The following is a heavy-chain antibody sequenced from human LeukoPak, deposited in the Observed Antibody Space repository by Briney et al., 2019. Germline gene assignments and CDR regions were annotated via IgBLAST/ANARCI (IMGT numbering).Heavy chain of an antibody. D-gene: IGHD6-13*01. CDR1: GFTFSDYY. CDR2: ISTSGSTT. J-gene: IGHJ4*02. V-gene: IGHV3-11*01. CDR3: ARGRQVAAGGDGN. Sequence: GGSLRLSCEASGFTFSDYYMSWIRQAPGKGLEWVSYISTSGSTTYYADSVKGRITISRDNAKNSLYLQMNSLRAEDTAVYYCARGRQVAAGGDGNWGQGTLVTVSS.